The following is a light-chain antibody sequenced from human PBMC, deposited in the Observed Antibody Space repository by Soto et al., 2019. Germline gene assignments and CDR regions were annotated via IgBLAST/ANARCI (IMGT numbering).Light chain of an antibody. CDR2: AAS. CDR3: QQSLSTYT. Sequence: DIQMTQSPSSLSASVGDRVTITCRASQSISSYLNWYQQNPGQDPNLLLYAASSSQSGVTSRFSGSGSGTDFTLAISNVQPEDVASYYCQQSLSTYTFGQGTRLEIK. CDR1: QSISSY. J-gene: IGKJ5*01. V-gene: IGKV1-39*01.